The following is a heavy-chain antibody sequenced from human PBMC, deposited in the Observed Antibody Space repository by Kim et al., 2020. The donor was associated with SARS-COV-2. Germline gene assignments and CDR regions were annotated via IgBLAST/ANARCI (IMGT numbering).Heavy chain of an antibody. J-gene: IGHJ3*02. CDR3: AREDRSGAFDI. Sequence: TRYSQKLQGRVTFSRDTSASTVYMEVSRLRSEDTAVFYCAREDRSGAFDIWGQGTMVTVSS. CDR2: T. D-gene: IGHD3-3*01. V-gene: IGHV1-3*01.